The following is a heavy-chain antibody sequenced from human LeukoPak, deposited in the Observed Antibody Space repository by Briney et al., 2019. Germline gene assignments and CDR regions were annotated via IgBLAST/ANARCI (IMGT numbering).Heavy chain of an antibody. Sequence: SETLSLTCAVYGGSFSGYYWSWIRQPPGKGLEWIGEINHSGSTNYNPSHKSRVTISVDTSKNQFSLKLSSVTAADTAVYYCARVQNPIDYDFWSGYYSRFYYYGMDVWGQGTTVTVSS. J-gene: IGHJ6*02. CDR1: GGSFSGYY. D-gene: IGHD3-3*01. CDR2: INHSGST. CDR3: ARVQNPIDYDFWSGYYSRFYYYGMDV. V-gene: IGHV4-34*01.